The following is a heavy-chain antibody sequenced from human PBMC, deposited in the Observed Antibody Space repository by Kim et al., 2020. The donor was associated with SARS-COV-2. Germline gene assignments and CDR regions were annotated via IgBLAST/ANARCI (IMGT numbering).Heavy chain of an antibody. D-gene: IGHD4-4*01. Sequence: INYAGSVRGRFTTSRDNDKNSLYLQMNSLRAEDTAVYYCARGPNYSPFDYWGQGTLVTVSS. V-gene: IGHV3-11*04. J-gene: IGHJ4*02. CDR2: I. CDR3: ARGPNYSPFDY.